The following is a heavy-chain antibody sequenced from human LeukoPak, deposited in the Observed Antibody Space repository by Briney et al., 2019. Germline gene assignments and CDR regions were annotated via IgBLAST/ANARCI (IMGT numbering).Heavy chain of an antibody. J-gene: IGHJ4*02. CDR1: GDSISTSNSY. CDR2: IYYSGST. V-gene: IGHV4-61*01. D-gene: IGHD2-15*01. CDR3: ARDQSGGWSYFDY. Sequence: SETLSLTCTVSGDSISTSNSYWGWIRQPPGKGLEWIGYIYYSGSTNYNPSLKSRVTISVDTSKNQFSLKLSSVTAADTAVYYCARDQSGGWSYFDYWGQGTLVTVSS.